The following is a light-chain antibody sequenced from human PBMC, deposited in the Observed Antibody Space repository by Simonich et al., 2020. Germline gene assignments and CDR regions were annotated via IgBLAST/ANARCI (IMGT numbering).Light chain of an antibody. V-gene: IGKV3D-20*01. CDR2: DAS. Sequence: EIVLTQSPGTLSLSPGERATLSCRASQSVSSSYLAWYQQKPGLAPRLLIYDASSRATGIPDTFSGSGSGTDFTLTISRLEPEDFAVYYCQQYGSSRTFGQGTKVEIK. CDR1: QSVSSSY. CDR3: QQYGSSRT. J-gene: IGKJ1*01.